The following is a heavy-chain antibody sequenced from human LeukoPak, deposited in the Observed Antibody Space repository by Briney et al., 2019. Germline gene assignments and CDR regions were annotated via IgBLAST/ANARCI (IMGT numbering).Heavy chain of an antibody. J-gene: IGHJ4*02. CDR3: ATEGGSSSAPHDY. V-gene: IGHV3-33*08. CDR1: GFTFSSSG. D-gene: IGHD6-6*01. Sequence: GGSLRLSCAPSGFTFSSSGMHWVRQAPGKGLEWVAVIWNDGSNKYYADSVKGRFTISRDNSKNTLYLQMNSLRAEDTAMYYCATEGGSSSAPHDYWGQGTLVTVSS. CDR2: IWNDGSNK.